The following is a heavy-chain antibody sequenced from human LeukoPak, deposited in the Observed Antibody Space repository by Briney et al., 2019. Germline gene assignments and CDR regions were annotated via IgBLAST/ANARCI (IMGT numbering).Heavy chain of an antibody. J-gene: IGHJ4*02. CDR3: VKDARGTCWQPEY. D-gene: IGHD3-16*01. CDR1: GFTFSTYA. Sequence: GGSLRLSCSASGFTFSTYAMHWVRQAPGKGLEYVSAISSDGGGTYYADSVKGRFTISRDNSKNTLFLHMSSLRAEDTAVYYCVKDARGTCWQPEYWGQGTLVTVSS. V-gene: IGHV3-64D*09. CDR2: ISSDGGGT.